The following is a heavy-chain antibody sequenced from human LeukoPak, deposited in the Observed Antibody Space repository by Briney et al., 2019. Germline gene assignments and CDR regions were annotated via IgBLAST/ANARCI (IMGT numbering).Heavy chain of an antibody. CDR1: GFTFSSYA. CDR2: ISYDGSNK. V-gene: IGHV3-30-3*01. Sequence: GGSLRLSCAASGFTFSSYAMHWVRQAPGKGLEWVVVISYDGSNKYYADSVKGRFTISRDNSKSTLYLQMNSLRAEDTAVYYCARDHPRYYYYYYGMDVWGQGTTVTVSS. J-gene: IGHJ6*02. CDR3: ARDHPRYYYYYYGMDV.